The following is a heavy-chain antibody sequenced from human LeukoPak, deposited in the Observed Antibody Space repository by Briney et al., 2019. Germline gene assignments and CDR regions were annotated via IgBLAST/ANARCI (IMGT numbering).Heavy chain of an antibody. CDR2: ISYDGSNK. D-gene: IGHD2-21*02. J-gene: IGHJ5*02. CDR3: ARDQHIVVVTAQIKNWFDP. V-gene: IGHV3-30-3*01. CDR1: GFTFSSYA. Sequence: GRSLRLSCAASGFTFSSYAMHWVRQAPGKGLEWVAVISYDGSNKYYADSVKGRFTISRDNSKNTLYLQMNSLRAEDTAVYYCARDQHIVVVTAQIKNWFDPWGQGTLVTVSS.